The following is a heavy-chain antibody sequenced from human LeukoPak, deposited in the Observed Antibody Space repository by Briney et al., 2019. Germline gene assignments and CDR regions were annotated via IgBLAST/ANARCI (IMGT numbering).Heavy chain of an antibody. V-gene: IGHV4-59*08. J-gene: IGHJ6*02. Sequence: PSETLSLTCTVSGGSISSYYWSWIRQPPGKGLEWIGYIYCSGSTNYNPSLKSRVTISVDTSKNQFSLKLSSATAADTAVYYCARTRLVVVPAAPRYYYYGMDVWGQGTTVTVSS. CDR1: GGSISSYY. CDR3: ARTRLVVVPAAPRYYYYGMDV. CDR2: IYCSGST. D-gene: IGHD2-2*01.